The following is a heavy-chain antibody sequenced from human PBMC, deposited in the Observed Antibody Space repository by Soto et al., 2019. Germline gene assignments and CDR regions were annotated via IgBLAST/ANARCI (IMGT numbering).Heavy chain of an antibody. J-gene: IGHJ4*02. V-gene: IGHV3-21*01. CDR3: VKGGSEGFFDY. CDR1: GFSFSNYN. D-gene: IGHD3-16*01. CDR2: ISSSSTYI. Sequence: GGSLRLSCAASGFSFSNYNMNWVRQAPGKGLEWVSFISSSSTYIHYADSLKGRFTISRDNAKNSLYLQMNSLRAEDTAVYYCVKGGSEGFFDYWGQGTLVTVSS.